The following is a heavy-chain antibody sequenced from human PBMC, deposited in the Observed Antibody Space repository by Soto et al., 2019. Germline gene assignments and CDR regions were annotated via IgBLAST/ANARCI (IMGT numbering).Heavy chain of an antibody. CDR2: IHGSGGST. J-gene: IGHJ5*02. D-gene: IGHD3-16*01. V-gene: IGHV3-23*01. Sequence: EVQLLESGGGLVQPGGSLRLSCAASGFTFSSYAMSWARQAPGKGLEWVSAIHGSGGSTYYADSVKGRFTISRDNSKNTLYLQMNSLRAEDTAVYYCAKGFYVWGSPFDPWGQGTLVTVSS. CDR3: AKGFYVWGSPFDP. CDR1: GFTFSSYA.